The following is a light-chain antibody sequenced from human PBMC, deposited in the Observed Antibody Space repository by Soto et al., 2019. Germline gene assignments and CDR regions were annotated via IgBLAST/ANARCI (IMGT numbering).Light chain of an antibody. Sequence: DIQMTQSPSTLSASVGDRVTITCRASQSISDWLAWYQQKPGKAPKVLIYDAFNLERRVPSRFSGSGSGTEFTLTISGLQPDDFATYYCQQYRSYPYTFGRGTRLEIK. CDR1: QSISDW. CDR3: QQYRSYPYT. V-gene: IGKV1-5*01. J-gene: IGKJ2*01. CDR2: DAF.